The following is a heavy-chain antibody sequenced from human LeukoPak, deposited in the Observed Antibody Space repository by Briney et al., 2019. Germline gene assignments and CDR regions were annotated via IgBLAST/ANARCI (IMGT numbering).Heavy chain of an antibody. J-gene: IGHJ6*03. CDR3: ARNTYGYKFSMDV. CDR1: GGTFSSYA. V-gene: IGHV1-18*01. CDR2: VTAFNENT. D-gene: IGHD5-24*01. Sequence: GASVKVSCKASGGTFSSYAIVWLRQAPGQGLEWVGWVTAFNENTHYSRKVQGRVTMTRDTSTSTAYMELRSLRFDDTAVYYCARNTYGYKFSMDVWGKGTTVTVSS.